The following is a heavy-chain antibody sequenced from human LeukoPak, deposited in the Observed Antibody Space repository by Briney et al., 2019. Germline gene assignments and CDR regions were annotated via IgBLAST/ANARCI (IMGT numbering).Heavy chain of an antibody. V-gene: IGHV3-33*01. CDR2: IWYDGSNK. D-gene: IGHD3-22*01. CDR1: GFTFSSYG. J-gene: IGHJ4*02. Sequence: GGSLRLSCAASGFTFSSYGMHWVRQAPGKGLEWVAVIWYDGSNKYHADSVKGRFTISRDNSKNTLYLQMNSLRAEDTAVYYCARGPDYYDSSGSFDYWGQGTLVTVSS. CDR3: ARGPDYYDSSGSFDY.